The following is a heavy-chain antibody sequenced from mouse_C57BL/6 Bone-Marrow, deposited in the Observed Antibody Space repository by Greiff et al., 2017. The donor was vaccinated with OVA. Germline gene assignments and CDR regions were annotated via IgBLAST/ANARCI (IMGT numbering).Heavy chain of an antibody. Sequence: VQLQQSGPVLVKPGASVKMSCKASGYTFTDYYMNWVKQSHGKSLEWIGVINPYNGGTSYNQKFKGKATLTVDKSSSTAYMELNSLTSEDSAVYYCARSLGNYYDSRQAWFAYWGQGTLVTVSA. J-gene: IGHJ3*01. CDR2: INPYNGGT. CDR3: ARSLGNYYDSRQAWFAY. V-gene: IGHV1-19*01. CDR1: GYTFTDYY. D-gene: IGHD1-1*01.